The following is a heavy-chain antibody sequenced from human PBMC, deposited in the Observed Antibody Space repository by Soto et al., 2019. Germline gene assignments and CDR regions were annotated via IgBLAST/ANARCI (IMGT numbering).Heavy chain of an antibody. J-gene: IGHJ4*02. V-gene: IGHV1-2*02. Sequence: QVQLVQSGAEVKKPGASVKVSCKASGYTFTGYYMHWVRQAPGQGLEWMGWLNPNSGGTNYAQEFKGGVTRTRDTSISTAYMELSRLRSDDTAVYYCATGYSSGWYYYWGQGTLVTVSS. D-gene: IGHD6-19*01. CDR3: ATGYSSGWYYY. CDR2: LNPNSGGT. CDR1: GYTFTGYY.